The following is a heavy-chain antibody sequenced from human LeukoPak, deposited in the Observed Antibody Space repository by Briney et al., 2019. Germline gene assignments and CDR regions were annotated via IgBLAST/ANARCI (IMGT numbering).Heavy chain of an antibody. CDR1: GFTFDDYA. D-gene: IGHD3-9*01. Sequence: PGGSLRLSCAASGFTFDDYAMHWVRQAPGKGLEWVSGISWNSGSIGYADSVKGRFTISRDNSKNTLYLQMNSLRAEDTAVYYCARALTISTAPSRYYYYGMDVWGQGTTVTVSS. CDR2: ISWNSGSI. V-gene: IGHV3-9*01. CDR3: ARALTISTAPSRYYYYGMDV. J-gene: IGHJ6*02.